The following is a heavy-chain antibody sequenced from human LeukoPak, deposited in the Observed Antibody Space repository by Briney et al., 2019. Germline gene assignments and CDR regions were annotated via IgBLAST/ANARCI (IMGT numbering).Heavy chain of an antibody. CDR3: ARPIRYYYGSGSLGTKNPDDAFDI. J-gene: IGHJ3*02. CDR1: GTSISLSNW. D-gene: IGHD3-10*01. V-gene: IGHV4-4*02. CDR2: IYHSGTT. Sequence: SGTLSLTCAVSGTSISLSNWWTWVRQPPGKGLEGIGEIYHSGTTNYNPSLKSRVTISLDTSKNQFSLKLNSVTAADTAVYYCARPIRYYYGSGSLGTKNPDDAFDIWGQGTMVTVSS.